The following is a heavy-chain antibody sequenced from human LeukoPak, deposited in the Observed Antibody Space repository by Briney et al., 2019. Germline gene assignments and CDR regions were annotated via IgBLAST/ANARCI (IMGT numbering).Heavy chain of an antibody. Sequence: GGSLRLSCAASGFTFKYYSMNWVRQAPGKGLEWVSFLSSGSSVLNYADSVRGRFAISRDDAKSSLYLQMNSLRDEDTAVYYSARNNGLPEDAFDLSGQGTMVTVSS. D-gene: IGHD2-8*01. V-gene: IGHV3-21*01. CDR1: GFTFKYYS. CDR2: LSSGSSVL. CDR3: ARNNGLPEDAFDL. J-gene: IGHJ3*01.